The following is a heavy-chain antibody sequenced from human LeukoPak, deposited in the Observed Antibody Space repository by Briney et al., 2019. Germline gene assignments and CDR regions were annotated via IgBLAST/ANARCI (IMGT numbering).Heavy chain of an antibody. CDR1: GGSFSGNY. V-gene: IGHV4-34*01. D-gene: IGHD3-3*01. CDR2: INHSGST. CDR3: ARRTYYDFWSGYYIEDYFDY. J-gene: IGHJ4*02. Sequence: SETLSLTCAVYGGSFSGNYWSWLRQPPGKGLEWIGEINHSGSTNYNPSLTSRVTISVDTSKNQFSLKLSSVTAADTAVYYCARRTYYDFWSGYYIEDYFDYWGQGTLVTVSS.